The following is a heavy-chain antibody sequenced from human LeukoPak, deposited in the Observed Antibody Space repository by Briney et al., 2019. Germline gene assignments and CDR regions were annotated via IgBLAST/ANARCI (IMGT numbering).Heavy chain of an antibody. J-gene: IGHJ6*03. Sequence: GGSLRLSCAASGFIFSNYWMNWVRQTPGKGLEWVANIKKDGSEKYYADSVKGRFTISRDNSKNTLYLQMNSLRAEDTAVYYCAKDRTLYSSSSRPNHMDVWGKGTTVTVSS. D-gene: IGHD6-6*01. V-gene: IGHV3-7*01. CDR1: GFIFSNYW. CDR2: IKKDGSEK. CDR3: AKDRTLYSSSSRPNHMDV.